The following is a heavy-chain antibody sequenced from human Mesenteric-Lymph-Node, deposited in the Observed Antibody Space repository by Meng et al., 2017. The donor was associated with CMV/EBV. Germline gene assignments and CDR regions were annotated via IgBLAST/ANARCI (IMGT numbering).Heavy chain of an antibody. D-gene: IGHD2-2*01. CDR2: IIAIPGTA. Sequence: SVKVSCKASGGTFNNYAISWVRQAPGQGLEWMGGIIAIPGTANYAQKFQGRVTINADTSTSTAYMELSSLRSEDTAVYYCARGGGTSLQLDYWGQGTLVTVSS. CDR1: GGTFNNYA. V-gene: IGHV1-69*10. CDR3: ARGGGTSLQLDY. J-gene: IGHJ4*02.